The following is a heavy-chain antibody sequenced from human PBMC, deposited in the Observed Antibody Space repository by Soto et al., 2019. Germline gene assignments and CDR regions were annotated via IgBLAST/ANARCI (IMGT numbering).Heavy chain of an antibody. V-gene: IGHV3-23*01. CDR1: GFTFSSYA. CDR2: ISGSGGST. Sequence: PGGSLRLSCAASGFTFSSYAMSWVRQAPGKGLEWVSAISGSGGSTYYADSVKGRFTISRDNSKNTLYLQMNSLRAEDTAVYYCAKAGYCSGGSSILRRCYYYYGMDVWGQGTTVTVSS. D-gene: IGHD2-15*01. J-gene: IGHJ6*02. CDR3: AKAGYCSGGSSILRRCYYYYGMDV.